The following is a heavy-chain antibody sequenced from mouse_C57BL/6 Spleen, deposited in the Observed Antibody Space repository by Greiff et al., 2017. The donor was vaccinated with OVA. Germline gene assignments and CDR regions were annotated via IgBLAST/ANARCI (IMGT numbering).Heavy chain of an antibody. J-gene: IGHJ4*01. CDR3: ARRLTGTYYYAMDY. D-gene: IGHD4-1*01. Sequence: QVQLQQSGAELVRPGSSVKLSCKASGYTFTSYWMDWVKQRPGQGLEWIGNIYPSDSETHYNQKFKDKATLTVDKSSSTAYMQLSSLTSEDSAVYYCARRLTGTYYYAMDYWGQRTSATVSS. CDR2: IYPSDSET. V-gene: IGHV1-61*01. CDR1: GYTFTSYW.